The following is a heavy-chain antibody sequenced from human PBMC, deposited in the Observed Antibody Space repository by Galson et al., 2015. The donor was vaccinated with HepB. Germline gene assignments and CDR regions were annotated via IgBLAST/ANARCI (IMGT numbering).Heavy chain of an antibody. V-gene: IGHV1-18*04. CDR1: GYTFTSYG. CDR2: ISGYNGNT. Sequence: SVKVSCKASGYTFTSYGISWVRQAPGQGLEWMGWISGYNGNTNYAQKLQGRVTMTTDTSTSTAYMELRSLRSEDTAIYYCARDGRVDTVAATHNWFDPWGQGTLVTVSS. CDR3: ARDGRVDTVAATHNWFDP. J-gene: IGHJ5*02. D-gene: IGHD6-19*01.